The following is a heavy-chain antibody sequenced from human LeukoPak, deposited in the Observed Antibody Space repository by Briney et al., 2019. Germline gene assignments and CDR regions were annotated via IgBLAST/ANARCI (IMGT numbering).Heavy chain of an antibody. CDR3: AREGGPYRPLDY. CDR2: VNLQGST. J-gene: IGHJ4*02. Sequence: PSETLSLTCAVSGGSISSNNWWSWVRQPPGKGLEWIGEVNLQGSTNYNPSLMGRVAISVDKAENHVSLQLTSVTAADTAVYYCAREGGPYRPLDYSGQGTLVTVSS. V-gene: IGHV4-4*02. CDR1: GGSISSNNW.